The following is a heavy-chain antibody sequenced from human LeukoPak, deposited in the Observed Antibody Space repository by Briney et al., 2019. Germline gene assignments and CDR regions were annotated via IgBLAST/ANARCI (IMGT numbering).Heavy chain of an antibody. CDR3: ARASVVVAASHFDY. D-gene: IGHD2-15*01. CDR2: ISAYNGNT. J-gene: IGHJ4*02. Sequence: GASVKVSCKASGYTFTSYGISWVRQAPGQGLEWMGWISAYNGNTNYAQKLQGRVTMTTDTSTSTAYMELRSLRSDDTAAYYCARASVVVAASHFDYWGQGTLVTVSS. V-gene: IGHV1-18*04. CDR1: GYTFTSYG.